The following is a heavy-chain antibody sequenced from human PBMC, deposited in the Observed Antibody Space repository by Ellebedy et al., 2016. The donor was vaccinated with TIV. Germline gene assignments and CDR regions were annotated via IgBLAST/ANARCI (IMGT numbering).Heavy chain of an antibody. CDR2: IGSSAYST. D-gene: IGHD3-9*01. Sequence: GESLKISCAASGFNFGGHAMKWVRQAPGKGLEWVSSIGSSAYSTHYADSVKGRFTISRDNSRNTLYLQMNSVRGEDTAVYSCAKDLRYFAGWGGALDIWGHGAMVTVSS. CDR1: GFNFGGHA. CDR3: AKDLRYFAGWGGALDI. J-gene: IGHJ3*02. V-gene: IGHV3-23*01.